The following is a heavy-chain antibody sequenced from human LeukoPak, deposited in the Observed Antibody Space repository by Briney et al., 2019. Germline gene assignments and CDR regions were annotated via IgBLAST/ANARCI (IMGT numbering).Heavy chain of an antibody. V-gene: IGHV3-23*01. CDR2: ISGSGGST. J-gene: IGHJ4*02. CDR1: GFTFSSYA. Sequence: GGSLRLSCAASGFTFSSYAMSWVRQAPGKGLEWVSAISGSGGSTYYADSVKGRFTISRDNSKNTLYLQMNSLRAGDTAVYYCAKESPRKTTVTTDSGDYWGQGTLVTVSS. D-gene: IGHD4-17*01. CDR3: AKESPRKTTVTTDSGDY.